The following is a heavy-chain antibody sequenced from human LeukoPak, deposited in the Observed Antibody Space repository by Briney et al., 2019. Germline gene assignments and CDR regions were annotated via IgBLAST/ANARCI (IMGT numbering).Heavy chain of an antibody. CDR2: IKQDGSEK. D-gene: IGHD6-13*01. CDR3: ASSPGYSSSWYKDGMDV. J-gene: IGHJ6*02. CDR1: GFTFSSYW. V-gene: IGHV3-7*01. Sequence: GGSLRLSCAASGFTFSSYWMSWVRQAPGKGLEWVANIKQDGSEKYYVDSVKGRLTISRDNAKNSLYLQMNSLRAEDTAVYYCASSPGYSSSWYKDGMDVWGQGTTVTVSS.